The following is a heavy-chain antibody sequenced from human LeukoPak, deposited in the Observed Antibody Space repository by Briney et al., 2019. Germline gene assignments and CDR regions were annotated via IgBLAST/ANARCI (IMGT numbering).Heavy chain of an antibody. Sequence: ASVKVSCNASGGTFSSYAISWVRQAPGQGLEWMGGIIPIFGTANYAQKFQGRVTITRDTSASTAYMELSSLRSEDTAVYYCARVYYGSGSYDYWGQGTLVTVSS. CDR1: GGTFSSYA. J-gene: IGHJ4*02. D-gene: IGHD3-10*01. CDR2: IIPIFGTA. V-gene: IGHV1-69*05. CDR3: ARVYYGSGSYDY.